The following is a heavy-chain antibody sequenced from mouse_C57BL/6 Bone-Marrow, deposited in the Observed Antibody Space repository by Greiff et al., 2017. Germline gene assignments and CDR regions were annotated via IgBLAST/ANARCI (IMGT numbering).Heavy chain of an antibody. CDR2: IYPGDGDT. J-gene: IGHJ4*01. Sequence: VQLQQSGPELVKPGASVKITCKASGYAFSSSWMNWVKQRPGKGLEWIGRIYPGDGDTNYNGTFKGKATLTSDKSSSTAYMQLSSLTSEDSAVYFCAKWKYDDGCFYAMGYWGQGTSVTVSS. D-gene: IGHD2-14*01. CDR3: AKWKYDDGCFYAMGY. CDR1: GYAFSSSW. V-gene: IGHV1-82*01.